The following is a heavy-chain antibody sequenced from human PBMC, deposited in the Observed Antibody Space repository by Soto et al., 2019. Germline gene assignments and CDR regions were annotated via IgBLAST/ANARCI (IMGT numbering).Heavy chain of an antibody. CDR2: IYYSGST. CDR3: ARCGGGSCYGSQFDY. Sequence: SETLSLTCTVSGGSISSYYWSWIRQPPGKGLEWIGYIYYSGSTNYNPSLKGRVTISVDTSKNQFSLKLSSVTAADTAVYYCARCGGGSCYGSQFDYWGQGTLVTVSS. V-gene: IGHV4-59*01. CDR1: GGSISSYY. D-gene: IGHD2-15*01. J-gene: IGHJ4*02.